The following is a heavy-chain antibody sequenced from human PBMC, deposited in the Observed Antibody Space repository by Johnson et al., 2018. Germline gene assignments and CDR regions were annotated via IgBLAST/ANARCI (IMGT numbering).Heavy chain of an antibody. D-gene: IGHD3-22*01. CDR2: ISSSGSTI. V-gene: IGHV3-11*01. CDR3: ARVPMIVVVVNSRNAFDI. J-gene: IGHJ3*02. Sequence: QVQLVQSGGGVVQPGRSLRLSCAASGFTFSDYYMSWIRQAPGKWMEWVSYISSSGSTIYYADSVKGRFLISRDNAKSALYLQMNRLRAEDPAGYYCARVPMIVVVVNSRNAFDIWGQGTMVTVSS. CDR1: GFTFSDYY.